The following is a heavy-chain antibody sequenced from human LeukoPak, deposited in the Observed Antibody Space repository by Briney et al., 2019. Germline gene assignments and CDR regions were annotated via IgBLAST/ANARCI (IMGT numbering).Heavy chain of an antibody. D-gene: IGHD3-22*01. V-gene: IGHV1-69*13. CDR3: ARVPTWDNYYDSSGYYYYYGMDV. Sequence: ASVKVSCTASGGTFSSYAISWVRQAPGQGLEWMGGIIPIFGTANYAQKFQGRVTITADESTSTAYMELSSLRSEDTAVYYCARVPTWDNYYDSSGYYYYYGMDVWGQGTTVIVSS. CDR1: GGTFSSYA. J-gene: IGHJ6*02. CDR2: IIPIFGTA.